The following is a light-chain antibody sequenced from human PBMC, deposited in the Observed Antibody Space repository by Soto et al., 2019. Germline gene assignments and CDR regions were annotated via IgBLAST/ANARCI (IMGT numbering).Light chain of an antibody. J-gene: IGKJ4*01. CDR2: GAS. Sequence: EIVLTQSPGTLSLSPGERGTLSCRASQSVSSTYLAWYQQKPGQAPRLLIHGASNRATGIPDRFSGSGSGTDFTLTITRLEPEDFAVYYCQQYVSSPPTFGGGTKVEIK. CDR1: QSVSSTY. CDR3: QQYVSSPPT. V-gene: IGKV3-20*01.